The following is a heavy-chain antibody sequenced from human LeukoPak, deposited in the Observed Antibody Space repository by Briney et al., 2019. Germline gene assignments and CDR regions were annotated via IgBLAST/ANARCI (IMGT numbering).Heavy chain of an antibody. D-gene: IGHD3-22*01. CDR3: AKDLDSTGYYSYNY. V-gene: IGHV3-23*01. CDR2: IGTNPAAT. CDR1: GFTFSTKS. Sequence: PGGSLRLSCAVSGFTFSTKSMNWVRQAPGKGLEWVALIGTNPAATHYPDSVQGRFTISRDNSRNTLYLQMNGLRVEDTAIYYCAKDLDSTGYYSYNYWGQGTLVTVSS. J-gene: IGHJ4*02.